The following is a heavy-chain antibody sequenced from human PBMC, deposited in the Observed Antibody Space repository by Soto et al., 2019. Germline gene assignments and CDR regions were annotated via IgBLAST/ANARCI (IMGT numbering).Heavy chain of an antibody. CDR3: GRGGGGGLFEH. V-gene: IGHV3-21*05. J-gene: IGHJ4*02. CDR1: GFSISNFG. D-gene: IGHD2-21*01. Sequence: GGSLRLSCSASGFSISNFGMFWVRQAPGRGLEWISFISRSHSDIYYADSVKGRFTISRDNAKNSMFLQMNSLRDEDRAVYYCGRGGGGGLFEHWGQGVLVTVPQ. CDR2: ISRSHSDI.